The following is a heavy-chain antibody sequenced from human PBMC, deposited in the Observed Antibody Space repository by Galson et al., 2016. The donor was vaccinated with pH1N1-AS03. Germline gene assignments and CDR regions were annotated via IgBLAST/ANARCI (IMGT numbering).Heavy chain of an antibody. V-gene: IGHV1-69*06. CDR2: IGPIFGSA. Sequence: SVEVSCKASGGTLNNYAVNWVRQAPGQGLEWMGGIGPIFGSANHAQKFQGRVTITADIFTNTAYMELSGLSSEDAAVCYCAMGLTYHLGSGSVFWGQGTLVTVSS. D-gene: IGHD3-10*01. J-gene: IGHJ4*02. CDR3: AMGLTYHLGSGSVF. CDR1: GGTLNNYA.